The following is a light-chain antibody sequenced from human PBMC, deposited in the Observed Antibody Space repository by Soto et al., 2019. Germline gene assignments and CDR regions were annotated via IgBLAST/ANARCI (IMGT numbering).Light chain of an antibody. V-gene: IGKV2D-29*01. Sequence: VMTQTPLFLSVTPGQPASISCKSSQSLLHSDGQTYLYWYLQKPGQPPQLLIYELFNRFSGVTDRFSGSGSETDFTLKSSRVEPEDVGVYYCMQRVQRFSFGPGTNVDIK. CDR3: MQRVQRFS. J-gene: IGKJ3*01. CDR2: ELF. CDR1: QSLLHSDGQTY.